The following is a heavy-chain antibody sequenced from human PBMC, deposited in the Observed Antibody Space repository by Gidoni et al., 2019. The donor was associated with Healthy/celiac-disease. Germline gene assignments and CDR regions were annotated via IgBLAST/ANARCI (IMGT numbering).Heavy chain of an antibody. V-gene: IGHV3-21*01. CDR2: IMSSSSYI. J-gene: IGHJ6*02. D-gene: IGHD2-15*01. CDR1: GFTFSSYS. CDR3: ARAVVVVAATQGDYYYYYYGMDV. Sequence: EVQLVESGGGLVKPGVSLSLSCSASGFTFSSYSMNWVRQAPGKGLEWVSSIMSSSSYIYYADSVKGRFTISRDNAKNSMYLQMNSLRAEDTAVYYCARAVVVVAATQGDYYYYYYGMDVWGQGTTVTVSS.